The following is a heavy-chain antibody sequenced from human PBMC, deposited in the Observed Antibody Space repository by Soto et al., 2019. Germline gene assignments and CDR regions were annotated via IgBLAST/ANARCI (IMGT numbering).Heavy chain of an antibody. CDR3: ARDAILLWFGESHYMDV. Sequence: PWGSLRLSCAASGFTFSDYYMSWIRQAPGKGLEWVSYISSSGSTIYYADSVKGRFTISRDNAKNSLYLQMNSLRAEDTAVYYCARDAILLWFGESHYMDVWGKGTTVTVSS. V-gene: IGHV3-11*01. D-gene: IGHD3-10*01. CDR1: GFTFSDYY. J-gene: IGHJ6*03. CDR2: ISSSGSTI.